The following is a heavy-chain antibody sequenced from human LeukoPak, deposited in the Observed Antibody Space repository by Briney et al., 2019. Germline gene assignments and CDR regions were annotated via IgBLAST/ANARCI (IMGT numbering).Heavy chain of an antibody. J-gene: IGHJ4*02. Sequence: ASVKVSCKVSGYTLTELSMHWVRQAPGKGLEWMGGFDPEDGETIYAQKFQGRVTMTEDTSTDTAYMELSSLRSEDTAVYYCATEHSNYGSGSYYNERVFDYWGQGTLVTVSS. CDR3: ATEHSNYGSGSYYNERVFDY. V-gene: IGHV1-24*01. CDR1: GYTLTELS. D-gene: IGHD3-10*01. CDR2: FDPEDGET.